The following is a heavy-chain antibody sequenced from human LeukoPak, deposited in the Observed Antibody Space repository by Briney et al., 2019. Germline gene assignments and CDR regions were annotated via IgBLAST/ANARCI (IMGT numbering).Heavy chain of an antibody. CDR3: ARHLPLDCSSTSCYYMDV. CDR2: IYYSGST. Sequence: SETLSLTCTVSGGSVSSYYWSWIRQPPGKGLEWIGYIYYSGSTNYNPSLKSRVTISVDTSKNQFSLKLSSVTAADTAVYYCARHLPLDCSSTSCYYMDVWGKGTTVTVSS. CDR1: GGSVSSYY. V-gene: IGHV4-59*08. D-gene: IGHD2-2*01. J-gene: IGHJ6*03.